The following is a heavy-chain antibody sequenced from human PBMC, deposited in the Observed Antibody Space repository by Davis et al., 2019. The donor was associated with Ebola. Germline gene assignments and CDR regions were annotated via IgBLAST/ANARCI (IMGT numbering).Heavy chain of an antibody. D-gene: IGHD2/OR15-2a*01. Sequence: SDTLSPTFAVHGGSFTGYYWSWIRQPPGKGLEWIGEINHSGSTNYNPSLKSRVTISVDTSKNQFSLKLSSVTAADTAVYYCARGLYGHRVFDYWGQGTLVSVS. J-gene: IGHJ4*02. CDR2: INHSGST. V-gene: IGHV4-34*01. CDR3: ARGLYGHRVFDY. CDR1: GGSFTGYY.